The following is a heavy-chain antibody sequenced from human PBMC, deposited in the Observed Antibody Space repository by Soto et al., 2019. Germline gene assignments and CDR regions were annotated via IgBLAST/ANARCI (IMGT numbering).Heavy chain of an antibody. Sequence: SETLSLTCAVYGGSFSGYYWSWIRQPPGKGLEWIGEINHSGSTNYNPSLKSRVTISVDTSKNQSSLKLSSVTAADTAVYYCARLYSRTDYWGQGTLVTVSS. CDR3: ARLYSRTDY. D-gene: IGHD6-13*01. J-gene: IGHJ4*02. V-gene: IGHV4-34*01. CDR1: GGSFSGYY. CDR2: INHSGST.